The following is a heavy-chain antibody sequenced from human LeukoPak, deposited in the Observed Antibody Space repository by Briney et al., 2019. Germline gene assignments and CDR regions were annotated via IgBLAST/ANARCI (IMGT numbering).Heavy chain of an antibody. D-gene: IGHD2/OR15-2a*01. V-gene: IGHV4-59*01. CDR3: ARSTTPFYYFDY. J-gene: IGHJ4*02. CDR2: IYYSGST. Sequence: SETLSLTCTVSGGSIRSYYWSWIRQPPGKGLEWIGYIYYSGSTNYNPSLKSRVTISVDTSKNQFSLKLSSVTAADTAVYYCARSTTPFYYFDYWGQGTLVTVSS. CDR1: GGSIRSYY.